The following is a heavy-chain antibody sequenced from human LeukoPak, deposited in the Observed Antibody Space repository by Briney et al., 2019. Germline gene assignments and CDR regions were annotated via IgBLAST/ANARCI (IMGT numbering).Heavy chain of an antibody. CDR2: IYYSGST. D-gene: IGHD2-2*01. Sequence: PSETLSLTCTVSGGSISSGDYYWSWIRQPPGKGLEWIGYIYYSGSTYYNPSLKSRVTISVDTSKNQFSLKLSSVTAADTAVYYCAREPLVVPAAAVYYYGMDVWGKGTTVTVSS. J-gene: IGHJ6*04. V-gene: IGHV4-30-4*01. CDR3: AREPLVVPAAAVYYYGMDV. CDR1: GGSISSGDYY.